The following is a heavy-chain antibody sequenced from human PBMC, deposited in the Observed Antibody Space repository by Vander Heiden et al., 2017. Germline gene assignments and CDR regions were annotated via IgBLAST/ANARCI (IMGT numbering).Heavy chain of an antibody. J-gene: IGHJ5*02. CDR2: IKPKIDGGAT. D-gene: IGHD3-16*01. Sequence: EVQLVESGGGLVNPGGSLRLSCVVSGFTFENAWMNWVRQAPGKGLEWVGRIKPKIDGGATDYATPVKGRFTISRDDSKNTLYLQMNTLKTEDTAVYYCTPGRFGGFDPWGQGTLVTVSS. V-gene: IGHV3-15*07. CDR1: GFTFENAW. CDR3: TPGRFGGFDP.